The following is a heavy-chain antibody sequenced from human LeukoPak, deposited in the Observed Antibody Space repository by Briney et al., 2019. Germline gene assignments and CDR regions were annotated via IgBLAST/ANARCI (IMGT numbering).Heavy chain of an antibody. J-gene: IGHJ5*02. D-gene: IGHD6-13*01. CDR1: GGSISSYY. CDR3: ARQAPSSSWYGWFDP. V-gene: IGHV4-59*01. CDR2: IYYSGST. Sequence: SETLSLTCTVSGGSISSYYWSWIRQPPGEGLEWIGYIYYSGSTNYNPSLKSRATISVDTSKNQFSLKLSSVTAADTAVYYCARQAPSSSWYGWFDPWGQGTLVTVSS.